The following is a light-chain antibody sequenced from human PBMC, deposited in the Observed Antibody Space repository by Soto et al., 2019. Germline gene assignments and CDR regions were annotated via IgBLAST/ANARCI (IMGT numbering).Light chain of an antibody. Sequence: EIVLTQSPGTLSLSPGERATLSCRASQSVSSSYLAWYQQKPGQAPRLLIYGASSRATGIPDRFSGSGSGKDFPPTSRTLEPENFAVYYCQQYGRSLTFGGGTKVELK. CDR1: QSVSSSY. CDR2: GAS. CDR3: QQYGRSLT. J-gene: IGKJ4*01. V-gene: IGKV3-20*01.